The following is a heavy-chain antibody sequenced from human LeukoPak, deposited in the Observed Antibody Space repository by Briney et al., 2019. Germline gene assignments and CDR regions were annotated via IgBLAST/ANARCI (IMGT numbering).Heavy chain of an antibody. CDR3: AGGRGYSYGPFDY. D-gene: IGHD5-18*01. CDR2: IKRDGGVT. Sequence: GSLRLSCAASGFTFGNHWMSWVRQVPGKGLEWVANIKRDGGVTNYVDSVKGRFTISRDNAKNTLYLQMNSLRAEDTAVYYCAGGRGYSYGPFDYWGQGTLVTVSS. CDR1: GFTFGNHW. J-gene: IGHJ4*02. V-gene: IGHV3-7*01.